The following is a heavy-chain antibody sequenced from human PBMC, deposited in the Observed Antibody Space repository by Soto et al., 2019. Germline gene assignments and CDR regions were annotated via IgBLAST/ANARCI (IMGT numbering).Heavy chain of an antibody. J-gene: IGHJ5*02. Sequence: ASVQVSCQASGYTFTDYHIHWVRQPPGQGLDFMGWINANNGGAGSAQQFQGRVTVTRDTSITTVYMELSNLRSDDTAVYYCAREGGSETLQPSYNWFDTWGQGTLVTVSS. D-gene: IGHD6-25*01. V-gene: IGHV1-2*02. CDR1: GYTFTDYH. CDR2: INANNGGA. CDR3: AREGGSETLQPSYNWFDT.